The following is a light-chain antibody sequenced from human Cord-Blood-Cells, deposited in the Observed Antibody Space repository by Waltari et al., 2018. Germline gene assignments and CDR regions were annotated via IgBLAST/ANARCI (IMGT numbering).Light chain of an antibody. V-gene: IGKV1-39*01. CDR2: AAS. CDR3: QQSYSTTWT. CDR1: QSISSY. J-gene: IGKJ1*01. Sequence: DIQITQSPSSLSASVGDRVTITCRASQSISSYLNWYQQKPGNAPKLLIYAASSLQSGVPSRFSGSGAETDFTLTISSLQPEDFATYYCQQSYSTTWTFGQGTKVEIK.